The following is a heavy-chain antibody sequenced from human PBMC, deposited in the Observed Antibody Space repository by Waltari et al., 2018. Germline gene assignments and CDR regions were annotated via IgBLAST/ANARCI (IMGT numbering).Heavy chain of an antibody. Sequence: QVQLVQSGAEVKKPGSSVKVSCKASGGTFSSYTISWVRQAPGQGLEWMGRIIPILGIANYAQKFLGRVTITADKSTSTAYMELSSLRSEDTAVYYCARVYCSGGSCYSAFDIWGQGTMVTVSS. CDR2: IIPILGIA. CDR3: ARVYCSGGSCYSAFDI. D-gene: IGHD2-15*01. CDR1: GGTFSSYT. J-gene: IGHJ3*02. V-gene: IGHV1-69*02.